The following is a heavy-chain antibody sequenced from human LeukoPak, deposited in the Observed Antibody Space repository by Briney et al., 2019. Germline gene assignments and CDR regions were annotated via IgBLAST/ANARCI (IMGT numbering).Heavy chain of an antibody. CDR3: APDLRGSAWSLDD. D-gene: IGHD6-13*01. J-gene: IGHJ4*02. CDR1: GFTFSSYA. V-gene: IGHV3-64*04. Sequence: AGGSLRLSCSASGFTFSSYAMHWVRQAPGKGLEYVSAISSSGGSTYYADSVKGRFTISRDNSKDTLYLQMDGLRAEDTAIYYGAPDLRGSAWSLDDWGQGTLVTVSS. CDR2: ISSSGGST.